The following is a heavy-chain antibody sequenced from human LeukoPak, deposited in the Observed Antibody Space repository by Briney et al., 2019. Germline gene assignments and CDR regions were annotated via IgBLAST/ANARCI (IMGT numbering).Heavy chain of an antibody. Sequence: SETLSLTCTVSGGSISSYCWSWIRQPAGKGLEWIGRIYTSGSTNYNTSLKSRVTMSVDTSKNQFSLKLSSVTAADTAVYYCARDGGYSGYDYLAVGYYFDYWGQGTLVTVSS. CDR1: GGSISSYC. D-gene: IGHD5-12*01. CDR2: IYTSGST. CDR3: ARDGGYSGYDYLAVGYYFDY. J-gene: IGHJ4*02. V-gene: IGHV4-4*07.